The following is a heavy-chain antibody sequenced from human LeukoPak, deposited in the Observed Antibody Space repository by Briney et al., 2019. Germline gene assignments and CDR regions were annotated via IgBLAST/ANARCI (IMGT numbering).Heavy chain of an antibody. CDR3: ARVENYDYVWGSYRDISLGY. J-gene: IGHJ4*02. Sequence: GGSLRLSCAASGFTFSSYSMNWVRQAPGKGLEWVSSISSSSSYIYYADSVEGRFTISRDNAKNSLYLQMNSLRAEDTAVYYCARVENYDYVWGSYRDISLGYWGQGTLVTVSS. V-gene: IGHV3-21*01. CDR2: ISSSSSYI. D-gene: IGHD3-16*02. CDR1: GFTFSSYS.